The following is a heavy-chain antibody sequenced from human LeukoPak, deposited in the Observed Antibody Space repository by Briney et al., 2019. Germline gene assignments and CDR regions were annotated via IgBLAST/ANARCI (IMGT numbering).Heavy chain of an antibody. D-gene: IGHD3-22*01. CDR1: GFTFSSYA. CDR2: IGGGSGST. Sequence: GGSLRLSCAASGFTFSSYAMSWVRQAPGKGLAWVSTIGGGSGSTYCADSVKGRFTISRDNAKNTLYLQMNSLGAEDTAVYYCARRINYYDSSGYYYVRYFDSWGQGTLVAVSS. CDR3: ARRINYYDSSGYYYVRYFDS. J-gene: IGHJ4*02. V-gene: IGHV3-23*01.